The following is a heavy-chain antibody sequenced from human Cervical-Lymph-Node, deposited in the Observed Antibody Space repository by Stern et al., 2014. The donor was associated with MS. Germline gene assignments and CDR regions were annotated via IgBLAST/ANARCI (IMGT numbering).Heavy chain of an antibody. Sequence: DQLVESGAEVTKPGSSAKGSCKASGGTFSRFPSSWVRQAPGQGLEWMGGFFPFFGPPTYSQEYRGSVTITADVSASTVYMELSSLRSDDTAVYSCALSSETSDRWYSLGYDLWGQGTLVTVSS. CDR2: FFPFFGPP. J-gene: IGHJ5*02. D-gene: IGHD6-13*01. V-gene: IGHV1-69*01. CDR1: GGTFSRFP. CDR3: ALSSETSDRWYSLGYDL.